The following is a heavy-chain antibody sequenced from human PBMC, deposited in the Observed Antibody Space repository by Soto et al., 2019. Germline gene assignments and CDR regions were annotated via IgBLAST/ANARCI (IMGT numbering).Heavy chain of an antibody. V-gene: IGHV4-38-2*01. CDR1: GYYSSGGYC. CDR2: VYYSGTT. CDR3: ASIAAPGTTHFDF. D-gene: IGHD6-13*01. Sequence: SDTLSLTGAVSGYYSSGGYCWGWIRPPPGKRLEWIGYVYYSGTTNYSPSLKSRVTISVDTSKNQFYLHLSSVTAADTAIFYCASIAAPGTTHFDFWGQGTLVNVSS. J-gene: IGHJ4*02.